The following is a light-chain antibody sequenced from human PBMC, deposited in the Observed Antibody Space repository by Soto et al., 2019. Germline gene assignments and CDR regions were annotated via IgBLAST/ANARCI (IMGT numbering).Light chain of an antibody. V-gene: IGLV2-23*02. CDR1: SSDVGSYNL. Sequence: QSALTQPASVSGSPGQSITISCTGNSSDVGSYNLVSWYQQHPGKAPKLMIYEVSKRPSGVSNRFSGSKSGNTASLTISGLQAEDEADYYCCSYAGSSTFFYVFGTGTKLTVL. CDR2: EVS. CDR3: CSYAGSSTFFYV. J-gene: IGLJ1*01.